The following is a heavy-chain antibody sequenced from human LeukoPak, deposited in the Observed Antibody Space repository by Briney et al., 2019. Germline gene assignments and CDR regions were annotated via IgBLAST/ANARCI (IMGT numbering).Heavy chain of an antibody. D-gene: IGHD7-27*01. CDR3: ARDKGRSWGQVGGY. Sequence: GASVKVSCKASGHSLSELSTHWVRQAPGKGLEWMGGFDPEDGETTYAQKFQGRVTMTEDTSTGTAYMELRGLRPDDTAVYYCARDKGRSWGQVGGYWGQGTLVTVSS. CDR1: GHSLSELS. J-gene: IGHJ4*02. V-gene: IGHV1-24*01. CDR2: FDPEDGET.